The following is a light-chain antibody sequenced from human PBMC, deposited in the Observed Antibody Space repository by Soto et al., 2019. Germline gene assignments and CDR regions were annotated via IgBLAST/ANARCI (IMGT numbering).Light chain of an antibody. CDR1: QSVSSY. CDR2: DAS. V-gene: IGKV3-11*01. Sequence: EIVLTQSPATLSLSPGERATLSCRASQSVSSYLAWYQQKPGQAPRLLISDASNRATGIPARFSGSGSGADFTLTISSLEPEDFAVYCCQQRSNWPITFGQGTRLEIK. J-gene: IGKJ5*01. CDR3: QQRSNWPIT.